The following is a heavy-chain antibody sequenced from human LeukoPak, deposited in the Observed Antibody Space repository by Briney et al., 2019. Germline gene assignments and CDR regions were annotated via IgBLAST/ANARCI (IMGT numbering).Heavy chain of an antibody. J-gene: IGHJ4*02. CDR1: GYTFINYY. D-gene: IGHD6-13*01. Sequence: ASVKVSCKASGYTFINYYMHWVRQAPGQGLEWMGIINPDGGATTYAQKFQGRVTMARDTSTSTFYMELSSLRSEDTAVYYCVREGKIEAAAPFDYWGQGTLVTVSS. V-gene: IGHV1-46*01. CDR3: VREGKIEAAAPFDY. CDR2: INPDGGAT.